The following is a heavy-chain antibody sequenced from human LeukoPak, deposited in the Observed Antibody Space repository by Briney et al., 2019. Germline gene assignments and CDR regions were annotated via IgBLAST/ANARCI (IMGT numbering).Heavy chain of an antibody. CDR1: GFTVSSNY. CDR3: ARAIAVAGSDYFDY. V-gene: IGHV3-21*01. J-gene: IGHJ4*02. D-gene: IGHD6-19*01. CDR2: IGSVTTYI. Sequence: PGWSLRLSCAASGFTVSSNYMSWVRQAPGKGLEWVSSIGSVTTYIYYADSLKGRFTISRDNAMNSLYLQMNSLRAEDTAIYFCARAIAVAGSDYFDYWGQGTMVTVSS.